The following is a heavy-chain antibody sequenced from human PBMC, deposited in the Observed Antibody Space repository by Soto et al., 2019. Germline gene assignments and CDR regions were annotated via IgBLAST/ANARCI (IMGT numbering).Heavy chain of an antibody. CDR3: ARALWFGEYYFDY. D-gene: IGHD3-10*01. CDR2: IYHSGST. Sequence: PSETLSLTCAVSGGSISSGNWWSWVRQPPGKGLEWIGEIYHSGSTNYNPSLKSRVTISVDTSKNQFSLKLSSVTAADTAVYYCARALWFGEYYFDYWGQGTLVTVSS. V-gene: IGHV4-4*02. J-gene: IGHJ4*02. CDR1: GGSISSGNW.